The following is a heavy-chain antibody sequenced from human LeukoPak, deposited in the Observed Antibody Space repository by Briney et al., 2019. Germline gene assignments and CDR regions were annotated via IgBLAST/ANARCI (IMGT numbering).Heavy chain of an antibody. CDR1: GYSFTCYW. J-gene: IGHJ6*03. CDR3: ARHGPSPGRYMDV. D-gene: IGHD1-1*01. Sequence: GEALNLSWKCSGYSFTCYWIGLVREMPGKGLELVGIIYPGDSDTRYSPSFQGQVTISADKSISTTYLQWSSLTASDTAMYYCARHGPSPGRYMDVWGKGTTATVSS. CDR2: IYPGDSDT. V-gene: IGHV5-51*01.